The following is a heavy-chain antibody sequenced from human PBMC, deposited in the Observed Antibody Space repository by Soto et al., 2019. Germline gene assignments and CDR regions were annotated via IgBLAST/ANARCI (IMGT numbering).Heavy chain of an antibody. V-gene: IGHV3-23*01. J-gene: IGHJ5*02. Sequence: GGSLRLSCAASGFTFSSYAMSWVRQAPGKGLEWVSAISGSGGSTYYADSVKGRFTISRDNSKNTLYLQMNSLRAEDTAVYYCAKERVRGVIPYKWFDPWGQGTLVNVS. CDR1: GFTFSSYA. CDR2: ISGSGGST. D-gene: IGHD3-10*01. CDR3: AKERVRGVIPYKWFDP.